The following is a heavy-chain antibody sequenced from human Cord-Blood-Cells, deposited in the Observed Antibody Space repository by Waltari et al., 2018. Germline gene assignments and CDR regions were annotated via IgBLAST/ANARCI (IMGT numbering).Heavy chain of an antibody. CDR1: GGSLSSGCYY. CDR2: IYTSGST. Sequence: QVQLQESGPGLVPPSQTLSLTCTVSGGSLSSGCYYWRWIRQPAGKGLEWIGYIYTSGSTNYNPSLKSRVTISVDTSKNQFSLKLSSVTAADTAVYYCARETGYSSSFDYWGQGTLVTVSS. D-gene: IGHD6-6*01. CDR3: ARETGYSSSFDY. V-gene: IGHV4-61*09. J-gene: IGHJ4*02.